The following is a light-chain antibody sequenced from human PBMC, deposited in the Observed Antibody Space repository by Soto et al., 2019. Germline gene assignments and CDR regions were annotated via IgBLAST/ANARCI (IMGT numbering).Light chain of an antibody. V-gene: IGLV1-40*01. J-gene: IGLJ2*01. Sequence: QSVLTQPTSVSGAPGQRVTISCTGSSSNIGAGYDVHWYQQLPGTGPKLLISGNSNRPSGVPDRFSGSKSGTSASLAITGLQAEDEADYYCQSYDSSLSGVVFGGGTKLTVL. CDR2: GNS. CDR1: SSNIGAGYD. CDR3: QSYDSSLSGVV.